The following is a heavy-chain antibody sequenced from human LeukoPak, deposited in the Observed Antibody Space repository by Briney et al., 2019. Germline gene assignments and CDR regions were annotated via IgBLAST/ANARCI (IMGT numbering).Heavy chain of an antibody. Sequence: GGSLSLSCAASGFTFSSHWMHWVPQAPGKGLVWVSLIYSDGHSPTYADSWKDRFTLSRDNAKNTLYLQMNSLRAEDTAVYYCARGGRPPEALGDTFDMWGQGTMVTVSS. CDR3: ARGGRPPEALGDTFDM. CDR2: IYSDGHSP. J-gene: IGHJ3*02. V-gene: IGHV3-74*01. CDR1: GFTFSSHW. D-gene: IGHD1-26*01.